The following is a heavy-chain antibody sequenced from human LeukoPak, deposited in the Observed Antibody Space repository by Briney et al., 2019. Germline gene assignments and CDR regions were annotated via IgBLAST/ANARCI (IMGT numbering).Heavy chain of an antibody. CDR1: GYTLTELS. CDR2: FDPEDGET. J-gene: IGHJ5*02. CDR3: ATGVMRELSPHL. V-gene: IGHV1-24*01. D-gene: IGHD3-16*02. Sequence: SSVKVSCKVSGYTLTELSIHWVRQAPGKGIEWMGGFDPEDGETIYAQKFQGRVTMTEDTSTDTAYMELSSLRSEDPAVYYCATGVMRELSPHLWGQGTLVTVSS.